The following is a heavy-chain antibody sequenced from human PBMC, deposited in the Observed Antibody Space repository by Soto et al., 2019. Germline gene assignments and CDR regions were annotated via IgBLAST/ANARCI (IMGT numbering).Heavy chain of an antibody. V-gene: IGHV1-18*01. CDR2: ISAYNGNT. CDR1: GYTFTSSG. Sequence: ASVRVSSRASGYTFTSSGISRVRQAPGQGLEWMGWISAYNGNTNYAQKLQGRVTMTTDTSTSTAYMELRSLRSDDTAVYYCARDVLYYDFWSGYYGPNYFDYWGQGTLVTVSS. CDR3: ARDVLYYDFWSGYYGPNYFDY. J-gene: IGHJ4*02. D-gene: IGHD3-3*01.